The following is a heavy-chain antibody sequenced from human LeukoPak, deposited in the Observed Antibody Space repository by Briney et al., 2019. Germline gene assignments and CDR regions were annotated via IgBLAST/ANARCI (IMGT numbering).Heavy chain of an antibody. CDR2: ISGSGGST. CDR3: AKHQQIYGDSLMDV. Sequence: GGSLRLSCAASGFTFSSYAMSWVRQAPGKGPEWVSTISGSGGSTNYADSVKGRFTISRDNSKSTLYVQMNSLRAVDTAVYYCAKHQQIYGDSLMDVWGQGTTVTVSS. CDR1: GFTFSSYA. J-gene: IGHJ6*02. D-gene: IGHD4-17*01. V-gene: IGHV3-23*01.